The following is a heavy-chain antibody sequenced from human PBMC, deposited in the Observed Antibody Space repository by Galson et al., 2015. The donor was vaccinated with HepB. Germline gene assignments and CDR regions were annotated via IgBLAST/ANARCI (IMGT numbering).Heavy chain of an antibody. CDR3: ARAILLYSSNPGPPYNWFDP. CDR1: GGSISSSSYY. D-gene: IGHD6-13*01. V-gene: IGHV4-39*01. Sequence: LSLTCTVSGGSISSSSYYWGWIRQPPGKGLEWIGSIYYSGSTYYNPSLKSRVTISVDTSKNQFSLKLSSVTAADTAVYYCARAILLYSSNPGPPYNWFDPWGQGTLVTVSS. CDR2: IYYSGST. J-gene: IGHJ5*02.